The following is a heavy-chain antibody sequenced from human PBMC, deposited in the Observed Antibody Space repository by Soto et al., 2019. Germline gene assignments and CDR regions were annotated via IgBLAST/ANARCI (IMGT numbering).Heavy chain of an antibody. Sequence: PSQTLSLTCALSGDSVSSNSAAWNWIRQSPSRGLEWLGRTYYRSKWYNDYAVSVKSRITINPDTSKNQFSLQLNSVTPEDTAVYYCARDCTNGACYPSYHYGMDVWGQGTTVTVSS. CDR1: GDSVSSNSAA. CDR2: TYYRSKWYN. CDR3: ARDCTNGACYPSYHYGMDV. D-gene: IGHD2-8*01. V-gene: IGHV6-1*01. J-gene: IGHJ6*02.